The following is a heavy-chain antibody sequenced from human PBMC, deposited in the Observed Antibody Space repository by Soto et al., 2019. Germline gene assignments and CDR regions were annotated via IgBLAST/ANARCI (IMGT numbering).Heavy chain of an antibody. CDR2: IYYSGST. CDR1: GGSISSSSYY. V-gene: IGHV4-39*01. CDR3: ARQGYCSGGSCYSLPGWFDP. J-gene: IGHJ5*02. D-gene: IGHD2-15*01. Sequence: SETLSLTCTVSGGSISSSSYYWGWIRQPPGKGLEWIGSIYYSGSTYYNPSLKSRVTISVDTSKNQFSLKLDSVTTADTAVYYCARQGYCSGGSCYSLPGWFDPWGQGTLVTVSS.